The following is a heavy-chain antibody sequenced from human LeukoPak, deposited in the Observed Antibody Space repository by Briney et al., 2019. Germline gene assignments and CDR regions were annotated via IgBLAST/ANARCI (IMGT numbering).Heavy chain of an antibody. Sequence: GGSLRLSCAASGFIFTDYWMHWVRQGPGKELVWVARISGDGGATTYADSVKGRFTISRDNSKNTLHLQMNTLRAEDTAVYYCGSRIATAGSVDYWGQGTQVTVSS. CDR2: ISGDGGAT. CDR3: GSRIATAGSVDY. D-gene: IGHD6-13*01. J-gene: IGHJ4*02. CDR1: GFIFTDYW. V-gene: IGHV3-74*01.